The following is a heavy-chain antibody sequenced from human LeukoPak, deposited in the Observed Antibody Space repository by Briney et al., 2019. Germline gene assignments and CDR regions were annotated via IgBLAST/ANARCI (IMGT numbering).Heavy chain of an antibody. Sequence: GGSLRLSCAASGFTFGDYYMSWIRQAPGKGLEWVANIKQDRSEKYYVDSVKGRFTISRDNAKNSLYLQMNSLRAEDTAVYYCARKGGATTYGKYYYYMDVWGKGTTVTISS. CDR3: ARKGGATTYGKYYYYMDV. CDR2: IKQDRSEK. V-gene: IGHV3-7*01. CDR1: GFTFGDYY. J-gene: IGHJ6*03. D-gene: IGHD1-26*01.